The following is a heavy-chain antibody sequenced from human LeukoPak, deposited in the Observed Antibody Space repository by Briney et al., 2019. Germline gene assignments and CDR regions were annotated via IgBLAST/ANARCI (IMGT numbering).Heavy chain of an antibody. Sequence: SETLSLTCAVSGGSISSGGYSWSWIRQPPGKGLEWIGYIYYSGSTNYNPSLKSRVTISVDTSKNQFSLKLSSVTAADTAVYYCARDSSLGYFDYWGQGTLVTVSS. CDR1: GGSISSGGYS. V-gene: IGHV4-61*08. CDR2: IYYSGST. D-gene: IGHD7-27*01. J-gene: IGHJ4*02. CDR3: ARDSSLGYFDY.